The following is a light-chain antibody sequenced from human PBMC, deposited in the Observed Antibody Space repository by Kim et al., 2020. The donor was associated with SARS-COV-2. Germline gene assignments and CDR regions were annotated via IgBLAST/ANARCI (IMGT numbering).Light chain of an antibody. CDR2: QDR. Sequence: SYELTQPPSVSVSPGQTASITCSGDKLGDKYACWYQQKPGQSPVLVIYQDRKRPSGIPERFSGPNSGTTATLTISGTQAMDEADYYCQAWDSSTVVFGGG. J-gene: IGLJ2*01. CDR1: KLGDKY. V-gene: IGLV3-1*01. CDR3: QAWDSSTVV.